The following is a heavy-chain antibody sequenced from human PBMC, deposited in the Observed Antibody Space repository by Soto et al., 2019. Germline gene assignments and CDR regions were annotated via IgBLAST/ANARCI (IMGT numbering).Heavy chain of an antibody. CDR2: IKQDGSEN. Sequence: EVQLVESGGGLVQPGGSLRLSCAASGFSFSSHWMTWVRQAPGKGPEWVAYIKQDGSENYYVDSVMGRFTMSRDNTQSSLSLQMNTLRVKDTAVYYCARVTSPGYFDSWGQGTLVTVSS. V-gene: IGHV3-7*05. J-gene: IGHJ4*02. CDR3: ARVTSPGYFDS. CDR1: GFSFSSHW.